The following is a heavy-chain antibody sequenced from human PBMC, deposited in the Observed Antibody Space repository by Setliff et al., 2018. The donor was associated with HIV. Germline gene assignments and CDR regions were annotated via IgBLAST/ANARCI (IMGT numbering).Heavy chain of an antibody. CDR1: GYSFTSNW. J-gene: IGHJ4*02. CDR3: SRAGSGSYYNAPHY. CDR2: IYPGDSDA. D-gene: IGHD3-10*01. V-gene: IGHV5-51*01. Sequence: PGESLKISCKGSGYSFTSNWIGWVRQMPGKGLEWMGIIYPGDSDARYIPSFQGQVTISADKSISTAYLQWSSLKASDTAMYYCSRAGSGSYYNAPHYWGRGTLVTVSS.